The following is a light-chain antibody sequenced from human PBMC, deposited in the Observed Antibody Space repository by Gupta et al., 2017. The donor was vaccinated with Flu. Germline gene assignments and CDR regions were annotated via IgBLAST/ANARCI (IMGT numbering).Light chain of an antibody. CDR2: AAS. Sequence: DIQMTHSPSSLAASVGDRVTITCRASQGISNDLAWFQQKPGKAPKCLIYAASRLKSGIRSRFNGSRSVTDFTLAIRCLHPKEFATYCRQQENSFPLTFGQGTRLEIK. CDR3: QQENSFPLT. J-gene: IGKJ5*01. V-gene: IGKV1-16*01. CDR1: QGISND.